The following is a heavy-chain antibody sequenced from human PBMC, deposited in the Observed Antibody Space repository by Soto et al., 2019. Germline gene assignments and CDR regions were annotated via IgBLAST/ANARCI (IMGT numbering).Heavy chain of an antibody. D-gene: IGHD2-15*01. CDR3: ASIYCSGGSCYKGNAFDI. V-gene: IGHV3-30-3*01. Sequence: PGGSLRLSCAASGFTFSSYAMHWVRQALGKGLEWVAVISYDGSNKYYADSVKGRFTISRDNSKNTLYLQMNSLRAEDTAVYYFASIYCSGGSCYKGNAFDIWGRGTMVTVSS. CDR2: ISYDGSNK. CDR1: GFTFSSYA. J-gene: IGHJ3*02.